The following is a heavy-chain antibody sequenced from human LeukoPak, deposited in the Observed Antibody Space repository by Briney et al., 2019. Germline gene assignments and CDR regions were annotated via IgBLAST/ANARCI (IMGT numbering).Heavy chain of an antibody. CDR2: ISSSGGTM. CDR1: GFTVSSFE. CDR3: SRIPHPDYADAQ. D-gene: IGHD4-17*01. J-gene: IGHJ4*02. Sequence: GGSLRLSCEASGFTVSSFEINWVRQAPGKGLEWVSYISSSGGTMDYADSVKGRFTVSRDNGKKLVHLQLNSLRAEDTAVYFCSRIPHPDYADAQWGQGTLVIVSS. V-gene: IGHV3-48*03.